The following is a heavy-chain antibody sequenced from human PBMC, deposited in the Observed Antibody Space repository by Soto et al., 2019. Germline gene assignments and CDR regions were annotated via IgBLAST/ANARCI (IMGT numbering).Heavy chain of an antibody. V-gene: IGHV3-21*01. Sequence: GGSLRLSCAASGFTFSSYSMNWVRQAPGKGLEWVSSISSSSSYIYYADSVKGRFTISRDNAKNSLYLQMNSLRAEDTAVYYCARGADIVVVPADKVECAFDIWGQGTMVTVSS. D-gene: IGHD2-2*01. CDR1: GFTFSSYS. CDR3: ARGADIVVVPADKVECAFDI. CDR2: ISSSSSYI. J-gene: IGHJ3*02.